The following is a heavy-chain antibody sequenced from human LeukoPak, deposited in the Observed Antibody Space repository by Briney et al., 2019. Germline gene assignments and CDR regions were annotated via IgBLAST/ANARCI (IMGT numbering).Heavy chain of an antibody. CDR1: GFTFSSYS. Sequence: GGSLRLSCAASGFTFSSYSMNWVRQAPGKGLEWVSYISSSSSTIYYADSVKGRFTISRDNAKNSLYLQMNSLRTEDTAVYYCARDRPRIQLYDAFDIWGQGTMVTVSS. V-gene: IGHV3-48*04. CDR2: ISSSSSTI. J-gene: IGHJ3*02. D-gene: IGHD5-18*01. CDR3: ARDRPRIQLYDAFDI.